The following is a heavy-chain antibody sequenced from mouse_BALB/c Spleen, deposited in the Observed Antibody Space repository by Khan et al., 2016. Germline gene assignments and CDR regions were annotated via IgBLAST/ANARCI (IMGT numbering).Heavy chain of an antibody. CDR3: ARLGYYGTMDY. D-gene: IGHD1-1*01. V-gene: IGHV4-1*02. CDR1: GFDFSRYW. Sequence: VTLLESGGGLVQPGGSLKLSCAASGFDFSRYWMSWVRQAPGKGLEWIGEINPDSSTINYTPSLKDKFIISRDNAKNTLYLQMSKVRSEYTALYYCARLGYYGTMDYWGQGTSVTVSS. J-gene: IGHJ4*01. CDR2: INPDSSTI.